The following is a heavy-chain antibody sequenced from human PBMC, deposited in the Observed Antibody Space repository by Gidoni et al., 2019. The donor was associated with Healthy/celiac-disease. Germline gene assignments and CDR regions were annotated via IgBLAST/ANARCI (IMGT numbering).Heavy chain of an antibody. CDR2: IYHSGST. Sequence: QVQLQESGPGLVKPSGTLSLTCAVSGGSISSSNWWSWVRQPPGQGLVWIGEIYHSGSTHYNPSLKSRVTISVDKSKTQFSLKLSSVTAADTAVYYCARDLIAAAVGDPLAGWDYYYYGMDVWGHGTTVTLSS. CDR3: ARDLIAAAVGDPLAGWDYYYYGMDV. D-gene: IGHD6-13*01. V-gene: IGHV4-4*02. J-gene: IGHJ6*02. CDR1: GGSISSSNW.